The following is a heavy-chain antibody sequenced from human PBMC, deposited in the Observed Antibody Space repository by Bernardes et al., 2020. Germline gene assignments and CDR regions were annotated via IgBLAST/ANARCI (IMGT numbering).Heavy chain of an antibody. V-gene: IGHV1-2*04. CDR3: ARAGYSSSWYEGNWFDP. D-gene: IGHD6-13*01. Sequence: ASVKVSCKASGYTFTGDYIHWVRQAPGQGLEWMGWINPNSGGTNYAQKFQGWVTMTRDTSISTAYMELSRLRSDDTAVYYCARAGYSSSWYEGNWFDPWGQGTLVTVSS. J-gene: IGHJ5*02. CDR2: INPNSGGT. CDR1: GYTFTGDY.